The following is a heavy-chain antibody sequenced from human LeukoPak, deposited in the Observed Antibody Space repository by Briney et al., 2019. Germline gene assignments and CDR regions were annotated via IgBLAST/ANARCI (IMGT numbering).Heavy chain of an antibody. CDR2: ISYDGSNK. CDR3: AKGVRFLEWLEYYFDY. Sequence: GGSLSLSCAASGFTFSSYGMHWVRQAPGKGLEWVAAISYDGSNKYYADSVKGRFTISRDNSKNTLYLQMNSLRAEDTAVYYCAKGVRFLEWLEYYFDYWGQGTLVTVSS. CDR1: GFTFSSYG. J-gene: IGHJ4*02. V-gene: IGHV3-30*18. D-gene: IGHD3-3*01.